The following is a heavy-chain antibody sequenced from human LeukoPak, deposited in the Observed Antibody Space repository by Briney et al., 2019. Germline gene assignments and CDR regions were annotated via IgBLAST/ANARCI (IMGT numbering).Heavy chain of an antibody. CDR1: GGSMSSSTYS. CDR2: VYYSGTT. J-gene: IGHJ4*02. V-gene: IGHV4-39*01. Sequence: SETLSLTCTVSGGSMSSSTYSWGWIRQPPGEGLEWLGSVYYSGTTYYNSSLKSRVTLSADTSKNEFSLKLSAVTAADTAVYYCARQEDYYRFDYWGLGTLVTVSS. CDR3: ARQEDYYRFDY. D-gene: IGHD3-22*01.